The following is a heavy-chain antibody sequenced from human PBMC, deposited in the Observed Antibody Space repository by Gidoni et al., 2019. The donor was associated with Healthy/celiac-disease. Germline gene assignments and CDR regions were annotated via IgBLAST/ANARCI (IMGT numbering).Heavy chain of an antibody. CDR3: ARDPSRDGDNREGYYYYYGMDV. CDR2: IKQDGSEK. J-gene: IGHJ6*02. CDR1: GFTFSSYW. Sequence: EVQLVESGGGLVQPGGSLRLSCAASGFTFSSYWMSWVRQAPGKGLEWVANIKQDGSEKYYVDSVKGRFTISRDNAKNSLYLQMNSLRAEDTAVYYCARDPSRDGDNREGYYYYYGMDVWGQGTTVTVSS. D-gene: IGHD1-26*01. V-gene: IGHV3-7*01.